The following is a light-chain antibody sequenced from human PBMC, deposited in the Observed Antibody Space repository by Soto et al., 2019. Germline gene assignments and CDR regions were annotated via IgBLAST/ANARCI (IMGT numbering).Light chain of an antibody. CDR2: GNS. CDR3: QSYDSSLSGWV. CDR1: SSNIGAGYD. J-gene: IGLJ3*02. V-gene: IGLV1-40*01. Sequence: QSVLTQPPSVSGAPGQRVTISCTGSSSNIGAGYDGHWYQQLPGTAPKLLIYGNSNRPSGVPDRFSGSKSGTSASLAITGLQAEEEADYYCQSYDSSLSGWVFGGGTKLTV.